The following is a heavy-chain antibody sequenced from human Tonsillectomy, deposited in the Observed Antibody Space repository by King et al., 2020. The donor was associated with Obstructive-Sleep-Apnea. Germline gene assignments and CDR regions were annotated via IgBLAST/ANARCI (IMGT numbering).Heavy chain of an antibody. CDR2: IYPGDSDT. Sequence: EQLVESGAEVKKPGESLKISCKGSGYSFTSYWIGWVRQMPGKGLEWMGIIYPGDSDTRYSPSFQGQVTSSAAKSISTAYLQWSSLKASDTAMYYCARLYCSSTSCQAYYYYGMDVWGQGTTVTVSS. J-gene: IGHJ6*02. D-gene: IGHD2-2*01. CDR1: GYSFTSYW. CDR3: ARLYCSSTSCQAYYYYGMDV. V-gene: IGHV5-51*01.